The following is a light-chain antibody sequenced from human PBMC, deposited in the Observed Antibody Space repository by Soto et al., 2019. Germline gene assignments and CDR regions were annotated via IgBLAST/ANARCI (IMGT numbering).Light chain of an antibody. CDR2: GAS. V-gene: IGKV3-15*01. Sequence: EIVMTQSPATLSVSPGERATLSCRASQSVSSNLAWYQQKPGQALRLLIYGASTRATGIPARFSGSGSGTEFTLTITSLQSEDFAVYYCQQYNKWPYTFGQGTKLEI. CDR3: QQYNKWPYT. J-gene: IGKJ2*01. CDR1: QSVSSN.